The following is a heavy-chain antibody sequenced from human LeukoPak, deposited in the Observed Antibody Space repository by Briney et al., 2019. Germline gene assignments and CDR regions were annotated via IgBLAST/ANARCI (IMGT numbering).Heavy chain of an antibody. D-gene: IGHD2-2*01. V-gene: IGHV3-7*01. J-gene: IGHJ6*02. CDR3: ARDPVTPGWCSSTSCYVYYYYYGMDV. Sequence: PGGSLRLSCAASGFTFSGYWMSWVRQAPGKGLEWVANIKQDGSEKYYVDSVKGRLTISRDNAKNSLYLQMNSLRAEDTAVYYCARDPVTPGWCSSTSCYVYYYYYGMDVWGQGTTVTVSS. CDR2: IKQDGSEK. CDR1: GFTFSGYW.